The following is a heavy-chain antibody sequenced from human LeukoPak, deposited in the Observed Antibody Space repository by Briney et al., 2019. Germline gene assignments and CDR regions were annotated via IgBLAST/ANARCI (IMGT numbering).Heavy chain of an antibody. CDR3: AKDDDNNAKLLLDS. D-gene: IGHD3-9*01. J-gene: IGHJ4*02. CDR2: MSSSGGST. V-gene: IGHV3-23*01. CDR1: GLTFSNYG. Sequence: GGSLRLSCAVSGLTFSNYGMSWVRQAPGKGLEWVSVMSSSGGSTYYADSVKGRFTISRDNSKNTLYLQMNGLRAEDTAVYYSAKDDDNNAKLLLDSLGKGTRVTVSS.